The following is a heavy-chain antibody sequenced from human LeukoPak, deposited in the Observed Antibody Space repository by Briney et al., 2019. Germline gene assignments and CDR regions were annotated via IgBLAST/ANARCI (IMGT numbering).Heavy chain of an antibody. J-gene: IGHJ5*01. Sequence: SETLSLTCTVSGGSISSFHWIWIRQPAGKGLEWIGRINSNGDTVYNPSLKSRATMSLDMTNNQFSLKLSSVTAADTAVYYCARDRGLDGADQLDSWGPGTLVTVSS. D-gene: IGHD4/OR15-4a*01. V-gene: IGHV4-4*07. CDR1: GGSISSFH. CDR3: ARDRGLDGADQLDS. CDR2: INSNGDT.